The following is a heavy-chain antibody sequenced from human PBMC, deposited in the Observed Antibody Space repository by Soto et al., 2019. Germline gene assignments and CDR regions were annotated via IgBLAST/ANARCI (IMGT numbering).Heavy chain of an antibody. CDR3: ARARGCYIDY. J-gene: IGHJ4*02. CDR2: IYFSGST. V-gene: IGHV4-59*01. CDR1: GVSISENH. Sequence: SETLSLTCDVSGVSISENHGSWIRQPPGKGLEWIGYIYFSGSTNYNPSLKTRLNISVDMSKNQFSLKLTSVTAADTAVYYCARARGCYIDYWGQGTLVTVSS.